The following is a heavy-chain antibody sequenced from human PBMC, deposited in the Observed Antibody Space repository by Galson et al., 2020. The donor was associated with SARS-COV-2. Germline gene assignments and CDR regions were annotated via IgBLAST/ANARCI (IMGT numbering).Heavy chain of an antibody. CDR3: ATGPPVPDAIWVPYNVFGP. Sequence: ASVKVSCKVSGYTLTELSMHWVRQAPGKGLEWMGGFDPEDGETIYAQKFQGRVTMTEDTSTDTAYMELSSLRSEDTAVYYCATGPPVPDAIWVPYNVFGPWGQGTRVTVSS. CDR1: GYTLTELS. D-gene: IGHD2-2*01. J-gene: IGHJ5*02. CDR2: FDPEDGET. V-gene: IGHV1-24*01.